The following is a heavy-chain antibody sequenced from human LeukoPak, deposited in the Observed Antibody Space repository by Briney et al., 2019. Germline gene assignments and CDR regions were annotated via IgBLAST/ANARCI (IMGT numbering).Heavy chain of an antibody. Sequence: GASVKVSCKASGYTFTSYGISWVRQAPGQGLEWMGWISAYNGNTNYAQKLQGRVTMTTDTSTSTAYMELRSLRSDDTAVYYCASTRRGSSSDYYYYMDVWGKGTTVTVSS. V-gene: IGHV1-18*01. CDR3: ASTRRGSSSDYYYYMDV. CDR2: ISAYNGNT. CDR1: GYTFTSYG. J-gene: IGHJ6*03. D-gene: IGHD6-6*01.